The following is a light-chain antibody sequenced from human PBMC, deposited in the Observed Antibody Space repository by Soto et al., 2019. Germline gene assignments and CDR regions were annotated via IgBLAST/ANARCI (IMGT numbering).Light chain of an antibody. CDR3: QQYDNWPYT. J-gene: IGKJ2*01. CDR1: QSVSNN. V-gene: IGKV3-15*01. Sequence: EIVMTQSPATLSVSPGERATLSCRASQSVSNNLAWYQQKPGQAPRRLIYGASTRATGIPARFRGSGSGTEFTLTIRGLPSKDFAVYYCQQYDNWPYTFGRGTSLEIK. CDR2: GAS.